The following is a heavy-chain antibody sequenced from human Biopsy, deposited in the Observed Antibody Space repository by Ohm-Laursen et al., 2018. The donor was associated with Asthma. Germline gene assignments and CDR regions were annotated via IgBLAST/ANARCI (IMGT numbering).Heavy chain of an antibody. CDR1: GFTFSSYG. D-gene: IGHD3-3*01. Sequence: SLRLSCAASGFTFSSYGMHWVRQAPGKGLEWVAVISYDGSNKYYADSVKGRFTISRDNSKNTLYLQMNSLGAEDTAVYYCASQSSGPDFWSGYYYFDYWGQGTLVTVSP. CDR3: ASQSSGPDFWSGYYYFDY. CDR2: ISYDGSNK. J-gene: IGHJ4*02. V-gene: IGHV3-30*03.